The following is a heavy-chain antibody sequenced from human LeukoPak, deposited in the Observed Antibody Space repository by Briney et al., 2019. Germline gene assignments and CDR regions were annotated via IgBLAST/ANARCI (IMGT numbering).Heavy chain of an antibody. CDR3: ARARYDSGRWVSGNDY. D-gene: IGHD1-26*01. V-gene: IGHV1-46*01. J-gene: IGHJ4*02. CDR2: INTSVGST. CDR1: GYTFTSDY. Sequence: ASVKVSCKASGYTFTSDYMHWVPQAPGQGLEWMGIINTSVGSTSYAQKFQGRVTMTRATSTSTAYMELSSLRSEDTAVYYCARARYDSGRWVSGNDYWGQGTLVTVSS.